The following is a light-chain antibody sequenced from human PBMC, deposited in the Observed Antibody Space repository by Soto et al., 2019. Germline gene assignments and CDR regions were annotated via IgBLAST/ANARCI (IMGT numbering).Light chain of an antibody. CDR2: HVT. CDR1: SSDIGHYDY. CDR3: CSLTTSHTYV. V-gene: IGLV2-14*03. Sequence: QSALTQPASVSGSPGQSITISCTGTSSDIGHYDYVSWYQQHPGKAPKLMIYHVTYRPSGVSNRYSGSKSGNSVSLTISGLQADDDADYYCCSLTTSHTYVFGSGTKLTVL. J-gene: IGLJ1*01.